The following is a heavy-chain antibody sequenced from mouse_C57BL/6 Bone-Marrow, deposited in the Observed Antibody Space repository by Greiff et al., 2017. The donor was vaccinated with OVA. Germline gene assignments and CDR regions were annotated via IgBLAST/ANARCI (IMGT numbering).Heavy chain of an antibody. J-gene: IGHJ4*01. V-gene: IGHV14-3*01. Sequence: EVQLQQSVAELVRPGASVKLSCTASGFNIKTTYMHWVKQRPEQGLEWIGRIDPANGNTKYAPKFQGKATITADTSSNTAYLQLSSLTSEDTTIYYCAFRRRGYAMDYWGQGTSVTVSS. CDR1: GFNIKTTY. D-gene: IGHD2-12*01. CDR2: IDPANGNT. CDR3: AFRRRGYAMDY.